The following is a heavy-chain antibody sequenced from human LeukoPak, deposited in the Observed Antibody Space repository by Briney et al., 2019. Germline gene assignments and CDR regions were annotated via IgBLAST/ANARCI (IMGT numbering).Heavy chain of an antibody. V-gene: IGHV1-18*01. CDR3: ARDPPLLPVPYNDAFDI. CDR1: GYTFTSYG. Sequence: ASVKVSCKASGYTFTSYGISWVRQAPGQGLEWMGWISAYNGNTNYAQKLQGRVTMTTDTSTSTAYMELRSLRSDDTAVYYCARDPPLLPVPYNDAFDIWGQGTMVTVSS. CDR2: ISAYNGNT. D-gene: IGHD2/OR15-2a*01. J-gene: IGHJ3*02.